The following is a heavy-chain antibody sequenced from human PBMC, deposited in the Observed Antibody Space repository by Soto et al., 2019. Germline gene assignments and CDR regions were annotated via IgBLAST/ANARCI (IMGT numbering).Heavy chain of an antibody. V-gene: IGHV3-33*01. CDR2: IWFDGSTK. CDR1: GFTFSRYG. D-gene: IGHD2-21*02. CDR3: ARELITVTANYYYYGMDV. J-gene: IGHJ6*02. Sequence: GGSLRLSCAASGFTFSRYGMHWVRQAPGKGLEWVAVIWFDGSTKYYADSVRGRFTIPRDNSKKTLYMQMNSLRAEDTAVYYCARELITVTANYYYYGMDVWGQGTTVTVSS.